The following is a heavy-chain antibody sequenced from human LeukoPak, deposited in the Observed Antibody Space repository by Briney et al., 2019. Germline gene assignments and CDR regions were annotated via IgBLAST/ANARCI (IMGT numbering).Heavy chain of an antibody. V-gene: IGHV4-59*01. Sequence: KPSETLSLTCTVSGGSISSYYWSWIRQPPGKGLEWIGYIYYSGSTNYNPSLKSRVTISVDTSKNQFSLKLSSVTAADTAVYYCARDSSSWYFDYWGQGTLVTVSS. CDR3: ARDSSSWYFDY. J-gene: IGHJ4*02. D-gene: IGHD6-13*01. CDR2: IYYSGST. CDR1: GGSISSYY.